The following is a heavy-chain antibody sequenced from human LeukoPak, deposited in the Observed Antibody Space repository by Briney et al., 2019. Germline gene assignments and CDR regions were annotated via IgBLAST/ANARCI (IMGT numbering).Heavy chain of an antibody. CDR2: IYYSGST. D-gene: IGHD3-10*01. V-gene: IGHV4-59*01. CDR3: AREAGYYYGSGSYRIFDY. Sequence: PSETPSLTCTVSGGSISSYYWSWIRQPPGKGLEWIGYIYYSGSTNYNPSLKSRVTISVDTSKNQFSLKLSSVTAADTAVYYCAREAGYYYGSGSYRIFDYWGQGTLVTVSS. CDR1: GGSISSYY. J-gene: IGHJ4*02.